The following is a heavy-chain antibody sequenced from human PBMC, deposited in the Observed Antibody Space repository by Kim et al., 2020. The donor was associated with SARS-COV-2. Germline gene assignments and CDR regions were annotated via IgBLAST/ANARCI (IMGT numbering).Heavy chain of an antibody. J-gene: IGHJ4*02. Sequence: ESLKISCRGSGYSFTTYWIGWVRQMPGKGLEWMGIIYPGDSDTRYSPSFQGQVTISADKSISTAYLQWSSLKASDTAMYYCATTASSWYYFDYWGQGTLVTVSS. V-gene: IGHV5-51*01. D-gene: IGHD6-13*01. CDR2: IYPGDSDT. CDR1: GYSFTTYW. CDR3: ATTASSWYYFDY.